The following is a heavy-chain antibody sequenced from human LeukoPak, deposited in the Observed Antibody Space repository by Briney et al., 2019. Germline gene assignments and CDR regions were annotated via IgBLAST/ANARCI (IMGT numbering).Heavy chain of an antibody. CDR2: IWYDGSNK. V-gene: IGHV3-33*06. Sequence: GRSLRLSCEASGFTFRSYGMHWVRQAPGKGLEWVAVIWYDGSNKYYADSVKGRFTISRDNSKNTLYLQMNSLTAEDTAVYYCAKGGLLWFGDQVSYYDYWGQGTLVTVSS. D-gene: IGHD3-10*01. CDR1: GFTFRSYG. J-gene: IGHJ4*02. CDR3: AKGGLLWFGDQVSYYDY.